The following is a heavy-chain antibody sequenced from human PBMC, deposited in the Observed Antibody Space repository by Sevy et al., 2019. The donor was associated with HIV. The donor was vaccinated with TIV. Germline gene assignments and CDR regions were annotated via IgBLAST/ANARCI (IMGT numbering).Heavy chain of an antibody. D-gene: IGHD3-22*01. CDR1: GYSFTSHW. J-gene: IGHJ4*01. V-gene: IGHV5-51*01. CDR2: IFPDDCDT. CDR3: ATSRSGYFDGSGYYVY. Sequence: GESLKISCQGSGYSFTSHWIAWVRQMPGKGLEWMGIIFPDDCDTRYSPSFQGQVTFSADKSIFTAYLQWSSLRASDTAIYYCATSRSGYFDGSGYYVYWGQGTQVTVSS.